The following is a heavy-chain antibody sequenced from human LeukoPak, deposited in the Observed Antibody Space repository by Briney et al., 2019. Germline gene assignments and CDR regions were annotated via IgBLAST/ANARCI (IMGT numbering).Heavy chain of an antibody. CDR3: ARDPTVCTFDY. CDR1: GFTFSSYW. Sequence: GGSLRLSCAASGFTFSSYWMSCVRQAPGKGRECVANIKQDGSEKYYVDSVKGRFTISRDNTKNSLYLQMNSLRAEDTAVYYCARDPTVCTFDYWGQGALVTVSS. V-gene: IGHV3-7*01. J-gene: IGHJ4*02. D-gene: IGHD1-14*01. CDR2: IKQDGSEK.